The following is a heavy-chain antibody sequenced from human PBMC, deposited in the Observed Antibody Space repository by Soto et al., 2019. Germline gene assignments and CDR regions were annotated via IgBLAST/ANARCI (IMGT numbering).Heavy chain of an antibody. D-gene: IGHD6-13*01. J-gene: IGHJ4*02. CDR2: MSHDGTKQ. CDR3: AKEYGSTWTDH. V-gene: IGHV3-30*18. CDR1: GFTFSTYG. Sequence: GGSLRLSCAASGFTFSTYGMHWVRQAPGKGLEWVAAMSHDGTKQYYVDSVKGRFTISRDNSRNTLFLQLNSLRDEDTAVYYCAKEYGSTWTDHWGQGTPVTVSS.